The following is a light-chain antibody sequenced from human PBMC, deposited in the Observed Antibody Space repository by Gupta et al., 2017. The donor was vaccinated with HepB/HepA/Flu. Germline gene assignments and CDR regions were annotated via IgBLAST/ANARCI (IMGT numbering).Light chain of an antibody. CDR1: SGHSSYA. Sequence: QLVLTQSPSASASLGASVTLTCTLSSGHSSYAIASHQQQPEKGPRYLMKVNSDGSHTKGDGIPDRFSGSSSGAERYLTISSLQSEDESDYYCQTWGSGIGYAFGTGTKVTVL. CDR3: QTWGSGIGYA. CDR2: VNSDGSH. V-gene: IGLV4-69*01. J-gene: IGLJ1*01.